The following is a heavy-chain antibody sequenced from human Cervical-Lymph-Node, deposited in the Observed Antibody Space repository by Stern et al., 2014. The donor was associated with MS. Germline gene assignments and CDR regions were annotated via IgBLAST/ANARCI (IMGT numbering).Heavy chain of an antibody. CDR1: GDNFSRYA. V-gene: IGHV1-69*06. CDR3: ARGGGLVGYFDY. D-gene: IGHD1-26*01. CDR2: ITPVLGTT. Sequence: QVQLVQSGAEVKKPWSSVKVSCKASGDNFSRYAINWVRQVPGQGLAWLGGITPVLGTTKYAQKFQGRVTIPADKSTNTAYMELMTLGSEDTAVYYCARGGGLVGYFDYWGQGTLVSVSS. J-gene: IGHJ4*02.